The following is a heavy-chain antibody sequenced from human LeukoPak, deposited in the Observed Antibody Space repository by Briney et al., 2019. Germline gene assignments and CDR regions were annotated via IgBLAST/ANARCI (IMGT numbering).Heavy chain of an antibody. D-gene: IGHD3-22*01. V-gene: IGHV4-39*07. J-gene: IGHJ5*02. Sequence: SETLSLTCTVSGVSISSSNSYWGWIRQPPGKGLEWIGSIYYSGNTYYNPSLKSRVTISVDTSKNQFSLKLSSVTAADTAVYYCARVGMNYYDSSGYYMYNWFDPWGQGTLVTVSS. CDR2: IYYSGNT. CDR1: GVSISSSNSY. CDR3: ARVGMNYYDSSGYYMYNWFDP.